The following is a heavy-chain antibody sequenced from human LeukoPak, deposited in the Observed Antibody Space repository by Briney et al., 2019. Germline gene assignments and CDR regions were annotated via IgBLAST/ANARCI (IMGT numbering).Heavy chain of an antibody. J-gene: IGHJ6*03. D-gene: IGHD2-2*01. Sequence: SETLSLTCTVSGGSISSGDYYWSWIRQPPGKGLEWIGYIYYSGSTYYNPSLKSRVTISVDTSKNQFSLKLSSVTAADTAVYYCAREDIVVVPAADAYYYYYHMDVWGKGTTVTVSS. V-gene: IGHV4-30-4*08. CDR1: GGSISSGDYY. CDR2: IYYSGST. CDR3: AREDIVVVPAADAYYYYYHMDV.